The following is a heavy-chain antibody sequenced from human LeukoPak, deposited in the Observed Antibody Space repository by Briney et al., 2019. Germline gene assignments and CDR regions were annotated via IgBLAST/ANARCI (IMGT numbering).Heavy chain of an antibody. Sequence: SVKVSCKASGGTFSSYGISWVRQAPGQGLEWMGGIIPIFGTANYAQKFQGRVTITTDESTSTAYMELSSLRSEDTAVYYCARDQVYDFWSGYYVWGQGTLVTVSS. J-gene: IGHJ4*02. V-gene: IGHV1-69*05. D-gene: IGHD3-3*01. CDR3: ARDQVYDFWSGYYV. CDR1: GGTFSSYG. CDR2: IIPIFGTA.